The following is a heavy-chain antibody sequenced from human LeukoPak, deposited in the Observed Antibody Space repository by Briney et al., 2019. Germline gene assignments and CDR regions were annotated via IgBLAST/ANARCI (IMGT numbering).Heavy chain of an antibody. Sequence: SETLSLTCAVYGGSFSGYYWSWIRQPPGKGLEWIGEINHSGSTNYNLSLKSRVTISVDTSKNQFSLKLSSVTAADTAVYYCARTSYQLLRNNWFDPWGQGTLVTVSS. CDR3: ARTSYQLLRNNWFDP. CDR1: GGSFSGYY. CDR2: INHSGST. V-gene: IGHV4-34*01. J-gene: IGHJ5*02. D-gene: IGHD2-2*01.